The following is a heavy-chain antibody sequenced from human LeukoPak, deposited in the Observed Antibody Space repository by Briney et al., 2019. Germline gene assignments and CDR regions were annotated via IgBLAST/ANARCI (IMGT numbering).Heavy chain of an antibody. D-gene: IGHD3-10*01. V-gene: IGHV1-2*02. J-gene: IGHJ5*02. Sequence: ASVKVSCKASGYTFTGYHIHWVRQAPGQGLEWMGWINPNGGGTNYAQKFQGRVTMTRDTSSSTAYMELSRLRSEDTAVYYCAKMDASGSDNWFDPWGQGTLVTVSS. CDR3: AKMDASGSDNWFDP. CDR1: GYTFTGYH. CDR2: INPNGGGT.